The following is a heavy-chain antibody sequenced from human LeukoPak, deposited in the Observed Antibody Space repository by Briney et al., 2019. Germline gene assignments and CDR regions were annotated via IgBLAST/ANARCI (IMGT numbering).Heavy chain of an antibody. D-gene: IGHD4-11*01. V-gene: IGHV1-18*01. J-gene: IGHJ4*02. CDR3: GRDTQSKTTVTTSDY. CDR2: VSGYNGKT. Sequence: ASVKVSCKASGYFFTSYGINWVRQAPGQGLEWMGWVSGYNGKTNYAQKVQGRVTMTTDTSTTTAYMELRSLRSDDTAVYYCGRDTQSKTTVTTSDYWGQGTLVTVSP. CDR1: GYFFTSYG.